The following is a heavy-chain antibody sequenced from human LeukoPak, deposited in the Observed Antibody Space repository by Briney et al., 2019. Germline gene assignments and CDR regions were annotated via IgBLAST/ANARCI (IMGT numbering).Heavy chain of an antibody. CDR1: GGTFSSYA. CDR2: IIPIFGTA. V-gene: IGHV1-69*13. Sequence: ASVKVSCKASGGTFSSYATSWVRQAPGQGLEWMGGIIPIFGTANYAQKFQGRVTITADESTSTAYMELSSLRSEDTAVYYCARDRVVGATTAFDYWGQGTLVTVSS. D-gene: IGHD1-26*01. J-gene: IGHJ4*02. CDR3: ARDRVVGATTAFDY.